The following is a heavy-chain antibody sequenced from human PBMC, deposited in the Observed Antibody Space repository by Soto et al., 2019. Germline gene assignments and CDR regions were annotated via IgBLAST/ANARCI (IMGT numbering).Heavy chain of an antibody. Sequence: PSETLSLTGSVSGGVVRIDDHYWGLIRQPPGRGLGWIGRILYTGSSYYNPSLKSRVSMSVDTSRNLFSLNLTSVTAADTARYYCARLNTGPTNRGKAFDYWGQGTQVTVSS. V-gene: IGHV4-39*02. CDR1: GGVVRIDDHY. CDR3: ARLNTGPTNRGKAFDY. J-gene: IGHJ4*02. D-gene: IGHD5-18*01. CDR2: ILYTGSS.